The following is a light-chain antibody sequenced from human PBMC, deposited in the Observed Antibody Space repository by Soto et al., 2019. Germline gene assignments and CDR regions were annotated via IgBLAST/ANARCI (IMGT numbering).Light chain of an antibody. CDR1: SSDVGSYNY. Sequence: QSVLTQPASVSGSPGQSITISCTGTSSDVGSYNYVSWYQHHPGKAPKLMIYEVTSRPSGVSDRFSASKSGMTASLTISGLQPEDEADYFCASYIRANTLVVFGTGTKVTVL. CDR3: ASYIRANTLVV. V-gene: IGLV2-14*01. CDR2: EVT. J-gene: IGLJ1*01.